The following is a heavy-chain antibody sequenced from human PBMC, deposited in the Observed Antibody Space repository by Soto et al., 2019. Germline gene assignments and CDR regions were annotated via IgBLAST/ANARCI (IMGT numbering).Heavy chain of an antibody. CDR2: IWYDGSNK. CDR1: GFTFSTYG. Sequence: QVQLVESGGGVVQPGKSLRLSCAASGFTFSTYGMHWVRQAPGKGLEWVAVIWYDGSNKYHGDSLKGRFTISRDNSKNTLHLQINNLRAEDTAVYYCGRDGALGDTAVVDSWGQGTLVTVSS. D-gene: IGHD5-18*01. V-gene: IGHV3-33*01. J-gene: IGHJ4*02. CDR3: GRDGALGDTAVVDS.